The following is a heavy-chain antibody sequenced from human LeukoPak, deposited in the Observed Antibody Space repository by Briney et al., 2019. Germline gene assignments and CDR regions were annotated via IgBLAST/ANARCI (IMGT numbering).Heavy chain of an antibody. CDR2: INPNSGGT. V-gene: IGHV1-2*02. CDR1: GYTFTGYY. CDR3: ARRPGIAALPHSYYYYGMDV. D-gene: IGHD6-13*01. Sequence: GASVKVSCKASGYTFTGYYMHWVRQAPGQGLEWMGWINPNSGGTNYAQKFQGRVTMTRDTSISTAYMELSRLRSDDTAVYYCARRPGIAALPHSYYYYGMDVWGQGTTVTVSS. J-gene: IGHJ6*02.